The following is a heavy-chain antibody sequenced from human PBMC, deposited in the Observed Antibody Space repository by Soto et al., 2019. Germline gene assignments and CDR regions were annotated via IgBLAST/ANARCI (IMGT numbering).Heavy chain of an antibody. Sequence: PSETLSLTCSVSGASLSSYYWTWIRQPPGGGLEWIGYMHHTQGTNDNPSLRGRVHMSIDTSMNQFSLRLTSVTAADTAVYYCARVPFVGYFDGLDPWGHGTLVTVAS. J-gene: IGHJ5*02. CDR1: GASLSSYY. D-gene: IGHD3-9*01. CDR3: ARVPFVGYFDGLDP. V-gene: IGHV4-59*01. CDR2: MHHTQGT.